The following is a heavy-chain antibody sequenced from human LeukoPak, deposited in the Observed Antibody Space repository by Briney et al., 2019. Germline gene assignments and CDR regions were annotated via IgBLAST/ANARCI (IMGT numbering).Heavy chain of an antibody. CDR1: GGSISSGSYY. CDR2: IYTSGST. D-gene: IGHD3-10*01. J-gene: IGHJ4*02. V-gene: IGHV4-61*02. CDR3: ARGLWFGELLSAFDY. Sequence: SRTLSLTCTVSGGSISSGSYYWSWIRQPAGKGLEWIGRIYTSGSTNYNPSLKSRVTISVDTSKNQFSLKLSSVTAADTAVYYCARGLWFGELLSAFDYWGQGTLVTVSS.